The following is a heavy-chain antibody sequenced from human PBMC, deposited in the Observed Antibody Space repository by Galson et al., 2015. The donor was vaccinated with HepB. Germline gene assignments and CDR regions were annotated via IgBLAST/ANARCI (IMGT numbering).Heavy chain of an antibody. J-gene: IGHJ4*02. CDR3: TGGVDIVVVPAAKLDY. D-gene: IGHD2-2*01. CDR2: IRSKAYGGTT. Sequence: VQLQESGPGLVKPSETLSLTCTVSGGSISGSSYYWGWIRQPPGKGLEWAGFIRSKAYGGTTEYAASVKGRFTISRDDSKSIAYLQMNSLKTEDTAVYYCTGGVDIVVVPAAKLDYWGQGTLVTVSS. CDR1: GGSISGSSYY. V-gene: IGHV3-49*05.